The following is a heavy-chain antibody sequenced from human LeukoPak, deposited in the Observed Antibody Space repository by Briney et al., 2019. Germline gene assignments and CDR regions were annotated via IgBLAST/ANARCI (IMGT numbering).Heavy chain of an antibody. V-gene: IGHV3-23*01. CDR2: ITGSGDAA. J-gene: IGHJ4*02. CDR1: GFTFSSYA. CDR3: AKGVTRGDFDY. Sequence: PGGSLRLSCSASGFTFSSYAMSWVRQAPGKGLEWVSSITGSGDAAYYGDSVRGRFTISRANSKNTLYLQMNSLRADDTALYYCAKGVTRGDFDYWGQGTLVTVSS. D-gene: IGHD1-1*01.